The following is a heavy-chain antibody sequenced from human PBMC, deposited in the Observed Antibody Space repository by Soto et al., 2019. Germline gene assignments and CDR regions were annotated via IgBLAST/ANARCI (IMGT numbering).Heavy chain of an antibody. CDR3: ARETVAGTDNWFDP. V-gene: IGHV4-4*07. D-gene: IGHD6-19*01. J-gene: IGHJ5*02. CDR2: IYTSGYT. CDR1: GGSISTYY. Sequence: KSSETLSLTCTVSGGSISTYYWNWIRQPAGKRLEWLGRIYTSGYTEYNPSLKSRVTMSLDTSKRQFSLKLSSVTAADTAVYYCARETVAGTDNWFDPWGQGILVTVSS.